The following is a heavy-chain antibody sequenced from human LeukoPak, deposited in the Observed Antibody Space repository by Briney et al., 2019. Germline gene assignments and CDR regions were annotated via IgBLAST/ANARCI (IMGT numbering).Heavy chain of an antibody. CDR3: AREINYYFYMDV. CDR2: ISDGGANT. J-gene: IGHJ6*03. CDR1: GFTFSDYT. V-gene: IGHV3-30*01. Sequence: GGSLRLSCAASGFTFSDYTFHWVREAPGNGLEWVAVISDGGANTYYADSVKGRFTVSRDNSKNTLYLQMTSLRAEDTAVYCCAREINYYFYMDVWGRGTTVAVS.